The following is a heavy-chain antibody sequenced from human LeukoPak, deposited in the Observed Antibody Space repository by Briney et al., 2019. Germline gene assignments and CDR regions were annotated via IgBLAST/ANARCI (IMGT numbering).Heavy chain of an antibody. V-gene: IGHV3-33*01. CDR1: GFTFINFG. CDR3: ARDWLDRSLDY. J-gene: IGHJ4*02. D-gene: IGHD3-22*01. Sequence: PGVSLRLSCAASGFTFINFGIHWVRQAPGKGLEWVAVKSHHAGYEYYADSVQGRFNISRDDSKNTVYLQMNSLRAEDTAVYYCARDWLDRSLDYWGQGTLVTVSS. CDR2: KSHHAGYE.